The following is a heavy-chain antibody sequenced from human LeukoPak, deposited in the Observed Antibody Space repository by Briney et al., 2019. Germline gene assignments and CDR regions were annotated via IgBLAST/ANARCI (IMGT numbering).Heavy chain of an antibody. J-gene: IGHJ4*02. D-gene: IGHD7-27*01. CDR3: ARGGNWDFDY. CDR2: MYNSGTS. Sequence: PSGTLSLTCAVSGASITSHPWNWVRQPPGKGLEWIGEMYNSGTSTFKPSLRSRVIMFFDESKNHFSLKLNSVTDADTAVYYCARGGNWDFDYWGQGVLVIVSS. CDR1: GASITSHPW. V-gene: IGHV4-4*02.